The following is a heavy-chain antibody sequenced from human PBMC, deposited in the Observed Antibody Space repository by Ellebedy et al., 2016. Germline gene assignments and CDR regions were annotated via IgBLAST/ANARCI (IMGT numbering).Heavy chain of an antibody. CDR3: ASVTGGTYYFDY. CDR2: IYYSGST. CDR1: GGSVSSGSYY. D-gene: IGHD1-1*01. V-gene: IGHV4-61*01. J-gene: IGHJ4*02. Sequence: SETLSLXXTVSGGSVSSGSYYWSWIRQPPGKGLEWIGYIYYSGSTNYNPSLKSRVTISVDTSKNQFSLKLSSVTAADTAVYYCASVTGGTYYFDYWGQGTLVTVSS.